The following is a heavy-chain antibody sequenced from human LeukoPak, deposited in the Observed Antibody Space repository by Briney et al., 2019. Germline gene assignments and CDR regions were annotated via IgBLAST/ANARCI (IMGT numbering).Heavy chain of an antibody. V-gene: IGHV4-59*01. CDR3: ARDLLNNWFDP. CDR1: GGSISSYY. D-gene: IGHD2-15*01. J-gene: IGHJ5*02. Sequence: PSETLSLTCTVSGGSISSYYWSWIRQPPGKGLEWIGYIYYSGNTNYNPSLKSRVTISVDTYKNQFSLKLSSVTAADTAVYYCARDLLNNWFDPWGQGTLVTVSS. CDR2: IYYSGNT.